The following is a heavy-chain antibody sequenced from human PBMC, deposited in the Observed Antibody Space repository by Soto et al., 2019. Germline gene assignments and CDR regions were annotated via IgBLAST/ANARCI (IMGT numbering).Heavy chain of an antibody. CDR2: ISAYNGNT. CDR1: GYTFTSYG. CDR3: ARDSESFGIAAGSPDY. J-gene: IGHJ4*02. V-gene: IGHV1-18*01. Sequence: ASVKVSCKASGYTFTSYGISWVRQAPGQGLEWMGWISAYNGNTNYAQKLQGRVTMTTDTSTSTAYMELRSLRSDDTAVYYCARDSESFGIAAGSPDYWGQGTLVTVSS. D-gene: IGHD6-25*01.